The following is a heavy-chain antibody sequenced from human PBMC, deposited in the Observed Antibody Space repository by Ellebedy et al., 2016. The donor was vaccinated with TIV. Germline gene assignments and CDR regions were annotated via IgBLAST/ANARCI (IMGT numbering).Heavy chain of an antibody. D-gene: IGHD3-16*01. Sequence: GESLKISXAASGFTFSRYGMHWVRQTPGKGLEWVAVIWHDGSTKNYAVSLKGRFTISRDNSKNMLNLQMNSLRAEDSAVYYCARDPAQEDFGAIDYWGQGTLVNVSS. J-gene: IGHJ4*02. CDR2: IWHDGSTK. CDR1: GFTFSRYG. V-gene: IGHV3-33*01. CDR3: ARDPAQEDFGAIDY.